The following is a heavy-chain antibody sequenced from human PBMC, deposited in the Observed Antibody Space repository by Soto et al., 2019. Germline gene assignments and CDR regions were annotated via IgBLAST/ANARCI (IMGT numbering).Heavy chain of an antibody. CDR2: IYYSGST. J-gene: IGHJ4*02. Sequence: PSETLSLTCTVWGGSIGSYSCRWIRQPPRKGLEWIGYIYYSGSTNYNPSLKSRVTISVDTSKNQFSLKLSSVTAADTAVYYCARQGSIFYCIGGSCYGDRYFVHSCPAPLVTVFS. CDR1: GGSIGSYS. CDR3: ARQGSIFYCIGGSCYGDRYFVH. D-gene: IGHD2-15*01. V-gene: IGHV4-59*08.